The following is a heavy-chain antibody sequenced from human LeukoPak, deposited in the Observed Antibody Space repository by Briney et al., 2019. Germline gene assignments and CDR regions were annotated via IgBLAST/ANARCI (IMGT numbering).Heavy chain of an antibody. CDR3: ARATYYDILTGTYHGVAFDI. D-gene: IGHD3-9*01. CDR1: GGSISSYY. J-gene: IGHJ3*02. CDR2: IYYSGST. V-gene: IGHV4-59*01. Sequence: SETLSLTXTVSGGSISSYYWSWIRQPPGKGLEWIGYIYYSGSTNYNPSLKSRVTISVDTSKNQFSLKLSSVTAADTAVYYCARATYYDILTGTYHGVAFDIWGQGTMVTVSS.